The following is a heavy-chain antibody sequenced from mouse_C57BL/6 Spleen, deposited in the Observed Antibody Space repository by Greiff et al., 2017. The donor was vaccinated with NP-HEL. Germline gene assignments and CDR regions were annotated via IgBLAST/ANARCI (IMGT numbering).Heavy chain of an antibody. CDR3: ARGTTVNY. Sequence: EVQLQESGAELVKPGASVKLSCTASGFNIKDYYMHWVQQRPEQGLEWIGRIDPEDGATKYAPKFQGKATITADTSSNTAYLQLSSLTAEDTAVYYGARGTTVNYWGQGTTLTVSS. D-gene: IGHD1-1*01. V-gene: IGHV14-2*01. CDR2: IDPEDGAT. CDR1: GFNIKDYY. J-gene: IGHJ2*01.